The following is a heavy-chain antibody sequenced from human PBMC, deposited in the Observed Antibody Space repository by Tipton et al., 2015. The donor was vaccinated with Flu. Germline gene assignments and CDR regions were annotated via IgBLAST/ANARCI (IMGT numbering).Heavy chain of an antibody. CDR1: GDSIMNGGFY. Sequence: TLSLTCRVSGDSIMNGGFYWTWIRQLPGKGLEWIGTIYNSGTTYYNPSLKSRIIMSRDMSKNEFSLRLSSVTAADTAVYFCAREVPGDGYIPYWGQGTLVTVSS. J-gene: IGHJ4*02. CDR2: IYNSGTT. CDR3: AREVPGDGYIPY. D-gene: IGHD5-24*01. V-gene: IGHV4-31*03.